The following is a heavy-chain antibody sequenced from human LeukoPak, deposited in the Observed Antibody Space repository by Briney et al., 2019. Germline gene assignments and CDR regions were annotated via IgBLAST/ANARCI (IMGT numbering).Heavy chain of an antibody. V-gene: IGHV3-9*01. CDR3: AKDGLRYFDWLLTLDY. Sequence: GRSLRLSCAASGFTFDAYAMHWVRQAPGKGLEWVSGISWNSGSKGYADSVKGRLTISRDNSKNTLYLQMNSLRAEDTAVYYCAKDGLRYFDWLLTLDYWGQGTLVTVSS. CDR2: ISWNSGSK. J-gene: IGHJ4*02. D-gene: IGHD3-9*01. CDR1: GFTFDAYA.